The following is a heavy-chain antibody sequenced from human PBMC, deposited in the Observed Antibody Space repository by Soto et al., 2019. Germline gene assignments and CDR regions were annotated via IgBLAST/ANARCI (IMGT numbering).Heavy chain of an antibody. Sequence: GGSLRLSCVASGFTFSNHWMSWVRQAPGKGLEWVANIKEDGSEKYYVDSVKGRFTISRDNAENSVYLQMNSLRAEDTAVYYCARGHYGMDVWGQGATVTVS. CDR1: GFTFSNHW. V-gene: IGHV3-7*03. J-gene: IGHJ6*02. CDR3: ARGHYGMDV. CDR2: IKEDGSEK.